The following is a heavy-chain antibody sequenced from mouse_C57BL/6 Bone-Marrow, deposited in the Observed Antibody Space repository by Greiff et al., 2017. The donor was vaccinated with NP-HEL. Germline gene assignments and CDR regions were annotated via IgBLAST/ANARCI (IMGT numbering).Heavy chain of an antibody. CDR3: ARSYGNYLTAY. V-gene: IGHV1-18*01. Sequence: EVQLQQSGPELVKPGASVKIPCKASGYTFTDYNMDWVKQSHGKSLEWIGDINPNNGGTIYNQKFKGKATLTVDKSSSTAYMELRSLTSEDTAVYYCARSYGNYLTAYWGQGTLVTVSA. D-gene: IGHD2-1*01. CDR2: INPNNGGT. J-gene: IGHJ3*01. CDR1: GYTFTDYN.